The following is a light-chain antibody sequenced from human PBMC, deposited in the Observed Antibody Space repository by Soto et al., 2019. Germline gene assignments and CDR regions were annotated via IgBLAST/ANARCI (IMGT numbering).Light chain of an antibody. CDR3: QQYNSYPIT. CDR1: QSISSW. Sequence: DIQMTQSPSTLSASVGDRVTITCRASQSISSWLAWYQQKPGKAPKLLIYDASSLESGVPSRFSGSGSGTEFTLTISSLQPDDLATYYCQQYNSYPITFGQGTRLEIK. CDR2: DAS. V-gene: IGKV1-5*01. J-gene: IGKJ5*01.